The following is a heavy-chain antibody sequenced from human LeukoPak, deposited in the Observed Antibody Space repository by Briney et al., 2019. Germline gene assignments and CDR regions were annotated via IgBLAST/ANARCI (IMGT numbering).Heavy chain of an antibody. CDR1: GFTFGDYA. Sequence: GGSLRLSCTASGFTFGDYAMSWVRQAPGKGLEWVGFIRSKAYGGTTEYAASVEGRFTISRDDSKSIAYLQMNSLKTEDTAVYYCSRAWETSGYYSGYWGQGTLVTVSS. D-gene: IGHD3-3*01. V-gene: IGHV3-49*04. CDR2: IRSKAYGGTT. J-gene: IGHJ4*02. CDR3: SRAWETSGYYSGY.